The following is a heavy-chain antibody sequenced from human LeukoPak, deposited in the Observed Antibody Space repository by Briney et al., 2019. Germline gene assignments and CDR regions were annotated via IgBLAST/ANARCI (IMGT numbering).Heavy chain of an antibody. V-gene: IGHV4-34*01. CDR1: GGSFSGYY. CDR2: INHSGST. CDR3: ARGRAIKEYYDFWSGFPQYYFDY. J-gene: IGHJ4*02. Sequence: SETLSLTCAVYGGSFSGYYWSWIRQPPGKGLEWIGEINHSGSTNYNPSLKSRVTISVDTSKNQSSLKLSSVTAADTAVYYCARGRAIKEYYDFWSGFPQYYFDYWGQGTLVTVSS. D-gene: IGHD3-3*01.